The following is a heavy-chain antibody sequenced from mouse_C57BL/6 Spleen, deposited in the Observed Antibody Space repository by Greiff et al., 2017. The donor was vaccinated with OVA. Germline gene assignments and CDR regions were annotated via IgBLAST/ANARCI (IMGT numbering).Heavy chain of an antibody. J-gene: IGHJ4*01. V-gene: IGHV5-17*01. Sequence: EVMLVESGGGLVKPGGSLKLSCAASGFTFSDYGMHWVRQAPEKGLEWVAYISSGSSTIYYADTVKGRFTISRDNAKNTLFLQMTSLRSEDTAMYYCARICDHDGGASYYAMDYWGQGTSVTVSS. CDR3: ARICDHDGGASYYAMDY. CDR2: ISSGSSTI. D-gene: IGHD2-12*01. CDR1: GFTFSDYG.